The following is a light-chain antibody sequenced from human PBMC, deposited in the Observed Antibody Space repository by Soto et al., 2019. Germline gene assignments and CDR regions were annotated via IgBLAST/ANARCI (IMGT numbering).Light chain of an antibody. CDR3: QQYNSYLWT. J-gene: IGKJ1*01. Sequence: DIQMTQSPSTLSGSVGDRVTITCRASQTISSWLAWYQQKQGKAPKXLIYKASSLESGVPSRFSVSGSGTELTITIGSLQPDDGETYDGQQYNSYLWTFGQGTKVEI. CDR1: QTISSW. V-gene: IGKV1-5*03. CDR2: KAS.